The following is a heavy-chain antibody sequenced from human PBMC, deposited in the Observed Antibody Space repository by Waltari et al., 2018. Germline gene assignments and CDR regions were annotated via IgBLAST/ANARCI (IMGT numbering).Heavy chain of an antibody. CDR3: AKDKAAAGTRYYYGMDV. CDR1: GFTFSSYA. V-gene: IGHV3-23*01. Sequence: VQLLESGGGLVQPGGSLRLSCAASGFTFSSYAMSWVRQAPGKGLEWVSAISGSGGSTYYADSVKGRFTISRDNSKNTLYLQMNSLRAEDTAVYYCAKDKAAAGTRYYYGMDVWGQGTTVTVSS. CDR2: ISGSGGST. J-gene: IGHJ6*02. D-gene: IGHD6-13*01.